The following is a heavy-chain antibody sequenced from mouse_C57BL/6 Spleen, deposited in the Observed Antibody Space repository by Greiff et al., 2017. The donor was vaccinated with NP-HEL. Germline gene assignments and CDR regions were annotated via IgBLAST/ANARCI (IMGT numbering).Heavy chain of an antibody. CDR3: ASGYYGVRAMDY. J-gene: IGHJ4*01. Sequence: QVQLQQPGAELVRPGSSVKLSCKASGYTFTSYWMHWVKQRPIQGLEWIGNIDPSDSETHYNQKFKDKATLTVDKSSSTAYMQLSSLTSEDSAVYYCASGYYGVRAMDYWGQGTSVTVSS. CDR2: IDPSDSET. CDR1: GYTFTSYW. D-gene: IGHD2-3*01. V-gene: IGHV1-52*01.